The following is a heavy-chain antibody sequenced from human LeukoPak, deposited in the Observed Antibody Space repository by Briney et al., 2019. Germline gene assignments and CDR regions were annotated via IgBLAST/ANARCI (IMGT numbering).Heavy chain of an antibody. CDR3: AAHIVGATRKFDY. CDR1: GGSFSGYY. Sequence: SETLSLTCAVYGGSFSGYYWSWIRQPPGKGLEWIGEINHSGSTNYNPSLKSRVTISVDTSKNQFSLKLSSVTAADTAVYYCAAHIVGATRKFDYWGRGTLVTVSS. CDR2: INHSGST. J-gene: IGHJ4*02. D-gene: IGHD1-26*01. V-gene: IGHV4-34*01.